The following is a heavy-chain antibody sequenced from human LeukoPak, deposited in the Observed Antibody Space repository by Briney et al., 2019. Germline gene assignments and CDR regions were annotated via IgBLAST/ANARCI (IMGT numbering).Heavy chain of an antibody. CDR3: ARSPGGYSYDDY. Sequence: ASVKVSCKASGGTFSSYAISWVRQAPGQGLEWMGWISAYNGNTNYAQKFQGRVTMTRDTSISTAYMELSRLRSDDTAVYYCARSPGGYSYDDYWGQGTLVTVSS. D-gene: IGHD5-18*01. V-gene: IGHV1-18*01. CDR1: GGTFSSYA. J-gene: IGHJ4*02. CDR2: ISAYNGNT.